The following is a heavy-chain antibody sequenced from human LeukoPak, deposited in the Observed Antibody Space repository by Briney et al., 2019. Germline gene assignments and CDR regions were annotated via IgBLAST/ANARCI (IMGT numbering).Heavy chain of an antibody. CDR3: ARANLYLSGSYGLDV. Sequence: SETLSLTCSVSGGSITRSTDYWGWIRQPPGRGLEWIGFIHYTGNTKYNWSLRSRGTLSVDTSNNQFSLQMSSVTAADTAVYYCARANLYLSGSYGLDVWGHGTTVTVSS. J-gene: IGHJ6*02. V-gene: IGHV4-39*01. CDR1: GGSITRSTDY. CDR2: IHYTGNT. D-gene: IGHD3-10*01.